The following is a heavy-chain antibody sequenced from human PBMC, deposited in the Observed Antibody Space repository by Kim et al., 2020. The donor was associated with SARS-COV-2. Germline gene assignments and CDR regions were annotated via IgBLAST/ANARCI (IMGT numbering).Heavy chain of an antibody. Sequence: QGRVTITADESTSTAYMELSSLRSEDTAVYYCAREREVRGVIITASWFDPWGQGTLVTVSS. D-gene: IGHD3-10*01. J-gene: IGHJ5*02. V-gene: IGHV1-69*01. CDR3: AREREVRGVIITASWFDP.